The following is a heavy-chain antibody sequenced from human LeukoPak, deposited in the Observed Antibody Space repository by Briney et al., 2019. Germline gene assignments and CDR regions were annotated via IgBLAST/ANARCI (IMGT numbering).Heavy chain of an antibody. V-gene: IGHV5-51*01. CDR1: GNSFISYW. J-gene: IGHJ1*01. Sequence: GESLKISCKGSGNSFISYWIAWVRQGPGKGLEGMGIVYPEDSDTRYSPSFQGQVTISADKSINTAYLQWGSLNATDPAMYYCARQPTKFSPFYQWAQVTLVPVSS. CDR2: VYPEDSDT. CDR3: ARQPTKFSPFYQ. D-gene: IGHD2-2*01.